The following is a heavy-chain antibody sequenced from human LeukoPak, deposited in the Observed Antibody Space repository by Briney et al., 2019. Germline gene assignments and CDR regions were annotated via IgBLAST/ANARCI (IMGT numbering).Heavy chain of an antibody. J-gene: IGHJ4*02. D-gene: IGHD3-9*01. CDR3: ARDPGYAIYYFDY. CDR2: ISGNGDST. CDR1: GSTFNTYA. V-gene: IGHV3-23*01. Sequence: PGGSLRPSCAAPGSTFNTYAMTWVRQPPGKGRGWVSTISGNGDSTWYADSVKGRFSISRDNFKNTLYLQMNSLRDEDTAVYYCARDPGYAIYYFDYWGQGALVTVSS.